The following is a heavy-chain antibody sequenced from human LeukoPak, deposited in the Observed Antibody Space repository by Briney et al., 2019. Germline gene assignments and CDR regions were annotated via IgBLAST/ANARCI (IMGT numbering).Heavy chain of an antibody. V-gene: IGHV4-34*01. CDR1: GGSFSGSY. Sequence: PSETLSLTCAVYGGSFSGSYWSWIRQPPGKGLEWIGEINHSGSTNYNPSLKSRVTISVDTSKNQFSLKLSSVTAADTAVYYFAREFRGVIEYYFYYWGQGTLVTVSS. D-gene: IGHD3-16*02. J-gene: IGHJ4*02. CDR3: AREFRGVIEYYFYY. CDR2: INHSGST.